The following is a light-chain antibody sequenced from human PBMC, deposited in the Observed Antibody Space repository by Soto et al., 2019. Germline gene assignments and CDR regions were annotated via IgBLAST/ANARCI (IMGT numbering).Light chain of an antibody. CDR1: TGYG. CDR3: QSYDSSLSGWV. V-gene: IGLV1-40*01. CDR2: DNS. Sequence: QSVLTQPPSVSGAPGQRVTISCTGSTGYGVHWHQQFPGAAPKLLIHDNSIRPSGVPDRFSGSKSGTSASLAITGLQTEDEADYYCQSYDSSLSGWVFGGGTQLTVL. J-gene: IGLJ3*02.